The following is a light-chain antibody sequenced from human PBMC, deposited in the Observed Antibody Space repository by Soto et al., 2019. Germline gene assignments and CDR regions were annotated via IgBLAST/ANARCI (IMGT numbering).Light chain of an antibody. V-gene: IGLV1-40*01. CDR2: GNS. Sequence: QSVLTQPPSVSGAPGQRVTISCTGSSSNIGAGYDVHWYQQLPGTAPKLLIYGNSNRPSGVPDRFSGSKSGTSASLAITGLQAEDEAHYYCQSYDSSLRSVFGGGTKLTVL. CDR3: QSYDSSLRSV. CDR1: SSNIGAGYD. J-gene: IGLJ2*01.